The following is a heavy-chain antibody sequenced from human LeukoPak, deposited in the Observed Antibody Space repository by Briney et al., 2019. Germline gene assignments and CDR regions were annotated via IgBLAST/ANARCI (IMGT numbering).Heavy chain of an antibody. Sequence: PSETLSLTCTVSGGSISSYYWSWIRQPAGKGLEWIGRIYTSGSTNYNPSLKSRVTMSVDTSKNQFSLKLSSVTAADTAVYYCARHGPYGSGSYYKNYNWFDPWGQGTLVTVSS. J-gene: IGHJ5*02. D-gene: IGHD3-10*01. CDR3: ARHGPYGSGSYYKNYNWFDP. V-gene: IGHV4-4*07. CDR1: GGSISSYY. CDR2: IYTSGST.